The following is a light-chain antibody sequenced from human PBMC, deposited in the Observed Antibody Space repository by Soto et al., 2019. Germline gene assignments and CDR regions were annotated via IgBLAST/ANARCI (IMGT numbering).Light chain of an antibody. V-gene: IGKV1-39*01. CDR3: QQSYTTPLT. J-gene: IGKJ4*02. CDR1: QSISSY. CDR2: AAS. Sequence: DIQMTQSPSSLSASVGDRVTITCRARQSISSYLNWYQQKPGQAPNLLIYAASTLQSGVPSRFSGRGSGTDFTLTIRSLESEDFATYYCQQSYTTPLTCGGGTKVEIK.